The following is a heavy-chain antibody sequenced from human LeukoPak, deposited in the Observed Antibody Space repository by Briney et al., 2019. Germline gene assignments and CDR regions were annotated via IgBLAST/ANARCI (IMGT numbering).Heavy chain of an antibody. D-gene: IGHD3-22*01. Sequence: AVKVSCQVSGYILPELLIQWLGQPHGKGLAWVGGFNPEGCETVNAQKFQDRVNMTEDTSTDTAYLELSGLRSENTPVYYCAAGLLLLRHFDTSCLDYWGQGTLVTVSA. CDR3: AAGLLLLRHFDTSCLDY. CDR1: GYILPELL. CDR2: FNPEGCET. J-gene: IGHJ4*02. V-gene: IGHV1-24*01.